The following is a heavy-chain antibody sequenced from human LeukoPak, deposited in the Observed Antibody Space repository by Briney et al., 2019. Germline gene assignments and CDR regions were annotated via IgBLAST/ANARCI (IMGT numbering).Heavy chain of an antibody. V-gene: IGHV1-69*05. CDR2: IIPMFGRA. J-gene: IGHJ1*01. CDR3: ARAPEYSKPLEVGWFQH. Sequence: ASVKVSCKVSGGTFSSYAISWVRQAPGQGLEWMGGIIPMFGRANYAQRFQGGVTITTDESTNTVYMDLSSLTSEDTAMYYCARAPEYSKPLEVGWFQHWGQGTLVTVS. D-gene: IGHD3-3*01. CDR1: GGTFSSYA.